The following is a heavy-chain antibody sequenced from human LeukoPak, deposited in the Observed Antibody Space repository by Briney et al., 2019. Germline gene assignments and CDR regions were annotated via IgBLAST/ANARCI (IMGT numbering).Heavy chain of an antibody. CDR3: ARQRRYYDSSGYYPPDY. CDR2: IYYSGST. D-gene: IGHD3-22*01. J-gene: IGHJ4*02. V-gene: IGHV4-39*01. Sequence: SETLSLTCTVSGGSISSSSYYWGWIHQPPGKGLEWIGSIYYSGSTYYNPSLKSRVTISVDTYKNQFSLKLSSVTAADTAVYYCARQRRYYDSSGYYPPDYWGQGTLVTVSS. CDR1: GGSISSSSYY.